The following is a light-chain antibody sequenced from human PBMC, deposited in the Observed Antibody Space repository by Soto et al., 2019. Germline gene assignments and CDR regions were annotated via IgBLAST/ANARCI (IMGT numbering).Light chain of an antibody. CDR3: QHYGGALFT. V-gene: IGKV3-20*01. Sequence: EIVVTQSPGTLSLSPGERATLSCRASQSFSSSYLAWYQQKLGQAPRLLIYGASSRATGIPDRFSGSGSGTDFTLTISSLEPEDFAVYYCQHYGGALFTFGPGTKVDIK. CDR1: QSFSSSY. CDR2: GAS. J-gene: IGKJ3*01.